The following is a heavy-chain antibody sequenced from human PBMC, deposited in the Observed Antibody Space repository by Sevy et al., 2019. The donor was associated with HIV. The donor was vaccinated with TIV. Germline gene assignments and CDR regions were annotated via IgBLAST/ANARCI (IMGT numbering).Heavy chain of an antibody. CDR1: GGSISSYY. CDR2: IYYSGST. CDR3: ARYPHWDQLRTFDY. V-gene: IGHV4-59*13. D-gene: IGHD7-27*01. J-gene: IGHJ4*02. Sequence: SETLSLTCTVSGGSISSYYWSWIRQPPGKGLEWIGYIYYSGSTNYNPSLKSRVTISVDTSKNQFSLKLSSVTAADTAVYYCARYPHWDQLRTFDYWGQGTLVTVSS.